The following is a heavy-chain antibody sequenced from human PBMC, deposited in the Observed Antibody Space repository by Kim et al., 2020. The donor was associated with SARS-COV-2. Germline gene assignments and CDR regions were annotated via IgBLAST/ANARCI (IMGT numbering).Heavy chain of an antibody. J-gene: IGHJ4*02. CDR2: INAGNGNT. CDR3: ARGESGAVAGKD. V-gene: IGHV1-3*01. Sequence: ASVKVSCKASGYTFTSYAVHWVRQAPGQRLEWMGWINAGNGNTKYSQKFQGRVTITRDTSASTAYMELSSLRSEDTAVYYCARGESGAVAGKDWGQGTLVSVSS. D-gene: IGHD6-19*01. CDR1: GYTFTSYA.